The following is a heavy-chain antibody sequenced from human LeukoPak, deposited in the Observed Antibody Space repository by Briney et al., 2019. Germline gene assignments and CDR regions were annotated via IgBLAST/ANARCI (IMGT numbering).Heavy chain of an antibody. CDR3: ARDYPPD. CDR1: GFTFSNSW. J-gene: IGHJ4*02. Sequence: GGSLRLSCAASGFTFSNSWMHWVRQVPGKGLVWVSRINSDGKITTYTDSVKGRFTISRDNAKSTLYLQMNSLYAEDTAVYYCARDYPPDWGQGTLVAVSA. V-gene: IGHV3-74*01. CDR2: INSDGKIT.